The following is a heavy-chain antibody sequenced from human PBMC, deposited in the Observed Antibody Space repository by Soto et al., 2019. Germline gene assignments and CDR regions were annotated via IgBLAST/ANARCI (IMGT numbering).Heavy chain of an antibody. CDR1: GFTFITYG. CDR2: ITGSGAGT. D-gene: IGHD3-10*01. V-gene: IGHV3-23*01. CDR3: ARDVGPLNY. Sequence: EVQLLESGGGLVQPGGSLRLSCAASGFTFITYGMTWVRQAPGKGLEYVSSITGSGAGTYYAESVKGRFTISRDNSNHPLYLQMNSRRAEDTAIYYCARDVGPLNYWGQGTLVTVSS. J-gene: IGHJ4*02.